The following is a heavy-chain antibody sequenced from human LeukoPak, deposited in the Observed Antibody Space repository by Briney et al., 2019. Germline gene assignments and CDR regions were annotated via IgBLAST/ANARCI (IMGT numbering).Heavy chain of an antibody. J-gene: IGHJ4*02. V-gene: IGHV4-38-2*01. D-gene: IGHD5-24*01. CDR1: GASISSASY. Sequence: SETLSLTCAVSGASISSASYWGWIRQPPGKGLEWIGTLSYSGDTSYNSSLRGRVTISRDTSKNLFSLRLTSVTDADTAVYYCARGPWWLQSVASWGQGTLIAVSS. CDR2: LSYSGDT. CDR3: ARGPWWLQSVAS.